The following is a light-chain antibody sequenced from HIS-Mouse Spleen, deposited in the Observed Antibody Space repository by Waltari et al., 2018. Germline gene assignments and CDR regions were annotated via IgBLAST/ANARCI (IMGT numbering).Light chain of an antibody. J-gene: IGKJ5*01. CDR1: QSVLYSSNNKNY. V-gene: IGKV4-1*01. CDR3: QQYYSTPIT. Sequence: DIVMTQSPDSLAVSLGERATINCKSSQSVLYSSNNKNYLAWSQRKPGQPPKLLIYWACTRESGVPDRFSGSGSGTDFTLTISSLQAEDVAVYYCQQYYSTPITFGQGTRLEIK. CDR2: WAC.